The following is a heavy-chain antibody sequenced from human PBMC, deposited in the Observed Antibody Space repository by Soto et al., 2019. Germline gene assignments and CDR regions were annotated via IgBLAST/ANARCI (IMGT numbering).Heavy chain of an antibody. J-gene: IGHJ4*02. Sequence: XGSLLLSCAASGFTLTSYAMCWVRQAPGKGLDWVSSISVSGDRTFYADSVKGRFTISRDNSRNTLHLQMNSLRAEDTAVYYCAKDGDSISRNTPLDYWGQGTLVTVSS. CDR1: GFTLTSYA. CDR3: AKDGDSISRNTPLDY. D-gene: IGHD3-22*01. V-gene: IGHV3-23*01. CDR2: ISVSGDRT.